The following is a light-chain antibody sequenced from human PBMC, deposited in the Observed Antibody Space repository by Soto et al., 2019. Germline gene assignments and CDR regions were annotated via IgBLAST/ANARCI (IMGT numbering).Light chain of an antibody. CDR1: QSVTSNY. V-gene: IGKV3-20*01. J-gene: IGKJ5*01. Sequence: EIVLTQSPGTLSLSPGERATLSCRASQSVTSNYLAWYQHKPGQAPRVLIYGASHRATGIPDRFSGSGSGTDFTLIITRLQHEDFAVYYCHQYGSTPTFGQGTRLDIK. CDR3: HQYGSTPT. CDR2: GAS.